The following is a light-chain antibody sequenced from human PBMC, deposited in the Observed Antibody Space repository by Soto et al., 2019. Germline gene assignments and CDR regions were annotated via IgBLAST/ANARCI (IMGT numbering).Light chain of an antibody. CDR3: HHYGASPPWT. V-gene: IGKV3-20*01. Sequence: EIVLTQSPDTLSLSPGERATLSCRASQSISTYYLAWFQQKPGQAPRLLIYAASSRATGVPDRFSGSGSGTDFTLIISRLEPEDFAVYYCHHYGASPPWTFGQGTKVDIK. J-gene: IGKJ1*01. CDR1: QSISTYY. CDR2: AAS.